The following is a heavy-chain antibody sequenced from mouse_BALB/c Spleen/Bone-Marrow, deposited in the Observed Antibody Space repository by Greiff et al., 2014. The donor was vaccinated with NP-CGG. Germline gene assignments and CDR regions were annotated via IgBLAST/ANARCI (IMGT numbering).Heavy chain of an antibody. J-gene: IGHJ4*01. CDR2: IDPENGDT. D-gene: IGHD2-1*01. Sequence: VTLKESGAELVRSGASVKLSCTASGFNIKDYYIHWVKQRPERGLEWIGWIDPENGDTEYAPKFQGKATMTADTSSNTAYLQLSSLTSVDTAVYYCSDGNFYALDYWGQGTSVTVSS. CDR1: GFNIKDYY. CDR3: SDGNFYALDY. V-gene: IGHV14-4*02.